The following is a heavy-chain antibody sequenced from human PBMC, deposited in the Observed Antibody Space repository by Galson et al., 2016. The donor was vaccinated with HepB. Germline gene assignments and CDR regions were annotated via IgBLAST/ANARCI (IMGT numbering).Heavy chain of an antibody. Sequence: SLRLSCAASGFNFNNYGMHWVRQAPGKGLEWVAIISTDGNNKHYGDSVKGRFAISRDNSKNTLYLQMSSLRTEDTAVYYCAKDGHYDILTGYSYYFDYWGQGTLATVSS. D-gene: IGHD3-9*01. V-gene: IGHV3-30*18. CDR3: AKDGHYDILTGYSYYFDY. J-gene: IGHJ4*02. CDR2: ISTDGNNK. CDR1: GFNFNNYG.